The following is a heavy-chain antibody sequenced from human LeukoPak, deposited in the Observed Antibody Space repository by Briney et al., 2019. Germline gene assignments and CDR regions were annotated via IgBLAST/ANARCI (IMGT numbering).Heavy chain of an antibody. CDR2: ISSSGGGT. CDR3: AKKYNASRDP. V-gene: IGHV3-23*01. D-gene: IGHD1-26*01. CDR1: GFTFSSYA. J-gene: IGHJ5*02. Sequence: GGSLRLSCAASGFTFSSYAMSWVRQAPGKGLEWVSDISSSGGGTYYADSVKGRFTISRDNSKNTLYLQMNSLRAEDTAVYYCAKKYNASRDPWGQGTLVTVSS.